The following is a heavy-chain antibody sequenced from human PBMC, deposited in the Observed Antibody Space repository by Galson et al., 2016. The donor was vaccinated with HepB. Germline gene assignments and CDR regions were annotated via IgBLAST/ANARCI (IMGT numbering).Heavy chain of an antibody. V-gene: IGHV3-9*01. J-gene: IGHJ4*02. CDR1: GFTFGHYA. Sequence: SLRLSCAASGFTFGHYAMHWVRQAPRKGLEWVSGISWNSGSIGYADSVKGRFTISRDNAKNSLYLQMNSLRAEDTALYYCAKSDCSSTSCFPDYWGQGTLVTVSS. D-gene: IGHD2-2*01. CDR2: ISWNSGSI. CDR3: AKSDCSSTSCFPDY.